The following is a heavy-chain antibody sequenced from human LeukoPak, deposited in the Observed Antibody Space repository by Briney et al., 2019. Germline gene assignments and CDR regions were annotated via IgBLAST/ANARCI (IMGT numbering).Heavy chain of an antibody. D-gene: IGHD3-9*01. CDR2: IRSSGTTI. CDR1: GGSISSYY. Sequence: LSLTCTVSGGSISSYYWSWIRQAPGKGLEWLSYIRSSGTTIYNADSVKGRFTISRDNAKNSLFLQMNSLRAEDTAVYYCARDGVLRYFDYYYYYMDVWGKGTTVTISS. CDR3: ARDGVLRYFDYYYYYMDV. J-gene: IGHJ6*03. V-gene: IGHV3-11*01.